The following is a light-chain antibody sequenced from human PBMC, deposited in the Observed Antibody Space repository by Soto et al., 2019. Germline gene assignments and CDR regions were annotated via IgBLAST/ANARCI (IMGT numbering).Light chain of an antibody. CDR2: DAP. CDR3: QQLSTWPPDLT. CDR1: QSVSSS. J-gene: IGKJ3*01. Sequence: EIVLTQSPDTLSLSPGERATLSCRASQSVSSSLAWYQQKPGQPPRLLIYDAPNRATGIPARFSGSGSGTDFPLAIISPVPEDFAVYCCQQLSTWPPDLTVGPGTKVDIK. V-gene: IGKV3-11*01.